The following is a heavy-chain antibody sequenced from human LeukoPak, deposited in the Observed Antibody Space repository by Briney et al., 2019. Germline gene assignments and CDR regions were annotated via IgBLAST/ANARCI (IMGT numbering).Heavy chain of an antibody. D-gene: IGHD2-2*01. CDR3: ARDRMSVVPAANYYYYYYMDV. CDR1: GGTFSSYA. Sequence: EASVKVSCKASGGTFSSYAISWVRQAPGQGLEWMGRIIPIFGTANYAQKFQGRVTITTDESTSTAYMELSSLRSEDTAVYYCARDRMSVVPAANYYYYYYMDVWGKGTTVTVSS. CDR2: IIPIFGTA. V-gene: IGHV1-69*05. J-gene: IGHJ6*03.